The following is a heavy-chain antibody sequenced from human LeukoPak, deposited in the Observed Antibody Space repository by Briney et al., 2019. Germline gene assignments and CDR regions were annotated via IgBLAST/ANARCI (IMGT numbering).Heavy chain of an antibody. CDR2: MNPKSGDT. CDR1: VYIFIDYE. J-gene: IGHJ6*03. V-gene: IGHV1-8*02. Sequence: SVKVSCKTSVYIFIDYEISCVRQAPGQGLEWMGWMNPKSGDTGYEQKFQGRITITRDSSISTVYMELSSLRSEDTALYYCARGRYMDVWGKGTTVTVSS. CDR3: ARGRYMDV.